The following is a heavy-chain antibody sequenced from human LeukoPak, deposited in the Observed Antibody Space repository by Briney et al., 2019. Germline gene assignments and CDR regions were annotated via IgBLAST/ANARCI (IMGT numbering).Heavy chain of an antibody. D-gene: IGHD2-2*01. V-gene: IGHV4-34*01. CDR1: GGSFSGYY. CDR2: INHSGST. J-gene: IGHJ4*02. Sequence: SETLSLTCAVYGGSFSGYYWSWIRQPPGKGLEWIGEINHSGSTNYNPSLKSRVTISVDTSKNQFSLKLSSVTAADTAVYYCARTVVPAWGYFDYWGQGTLVTVSS. CDR3: ARTVVPAWGYFDY.